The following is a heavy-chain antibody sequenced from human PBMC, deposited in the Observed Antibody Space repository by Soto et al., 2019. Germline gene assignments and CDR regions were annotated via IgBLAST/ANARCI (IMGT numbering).Heavy chain of an antibody. V-gene: IGHV1-8*01. Sequence: QVQLVQSGAEVKKPGASVKVSCKASGSTFTSYDINWVRQATGQGLEWMGWMNPNSGNTGYAQKFQGRVTMTRNTSISTAYMELSSRRSEDTAVYYCARGGLYCTNGVGYLPGDYYYYMDVWGKGTTVTVSS. J-gene: IGHJ6*03. D-gene: IGHD2-8*01. CDR2: MNPNSGNT. CDR1: GSTFTSYD. CDR3: ARGGLYCTNGVGYLPGDYYYYMDV.